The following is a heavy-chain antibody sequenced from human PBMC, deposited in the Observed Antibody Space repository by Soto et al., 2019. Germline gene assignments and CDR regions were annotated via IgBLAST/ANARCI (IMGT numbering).Heavy chain of an antibody. CDR2: ISAYNDNT. Sequence: QVQLVQSGVEVKKPGASVKVSCKASGYSFARYGISWVRQAPGQGLEWMGWISAYNDNTRYAQTFRGRVSMTTDTSTSTAYMELRSLTSDDTAVYFCASEGYCSSGICALYSHDYFGMDVWGQGTTVTVSS. CDR1: GYSFARYG. CDR3: ASEGYCSSGICALYSHDYFGMDV. V-gene: IGHV1-18*01. J-gene: IGHJ6*02. D-gene: IGHD2-15*01.